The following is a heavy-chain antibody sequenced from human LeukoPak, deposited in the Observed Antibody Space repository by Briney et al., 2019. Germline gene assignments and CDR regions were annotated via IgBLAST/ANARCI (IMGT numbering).Heavy chain of an antibody. CDR3: AGDMVRENDY. CDR2: IYSGGST. CDR1: GFTVSSNY. J-gene: IGHJ4*02. V-gene: IGHV3-66*01. D-gene: IGHD3-10*01. Sequence: GGSLPLSRAASGFTVSSNYMSWVRQAPGKGLEWVSVIYSGGSTYYADSVKGRFTISRDNSNNTLYLQMNSLRAEDTAVYYCAGDMVRENDYWGQGALVTVSS.